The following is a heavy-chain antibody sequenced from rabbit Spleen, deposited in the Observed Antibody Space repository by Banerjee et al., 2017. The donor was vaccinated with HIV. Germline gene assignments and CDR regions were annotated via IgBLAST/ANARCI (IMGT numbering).Heavy chain of an antibody. V-gene: IGHV1S40*01. CDR1: GVSFSSSSY. D-gene: IGHD7-1*01. Sequence: QSLEESGGDLVKPGASLTLTYTASGVSFSSSSYVCWVRQAPGKGLEWIACIDAGSSGFTYFATWAKGRFTCSKSSSTTVTLQMTSLTVADTATYFCARDTGTSFSTYGMDLWGQGTLVTVS. CDR3: ARDTGTSFSTYGMDL. CDR2: IDAGSSGFT. J-gene: IGHJ6*01.